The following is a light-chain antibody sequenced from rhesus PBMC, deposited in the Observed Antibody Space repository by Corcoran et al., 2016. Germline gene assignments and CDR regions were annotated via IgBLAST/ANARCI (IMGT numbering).Light chain of an antibody. J-gene: IGKJ1*01. V-gene: IGKV1-25*01. CDR1: QGITND. Sequence: DIQMTQSPSSLSASVGDRVTITCRASQGITNDLAWHQQKPGETPKLLIYEASSLQSGIPSRFSGSGSGTDFTLTISSLQSEDFATYYCQHYYSTPWTFGQGTKVELK. CDR2: EAS. CDR3: QHYYSTPWT.